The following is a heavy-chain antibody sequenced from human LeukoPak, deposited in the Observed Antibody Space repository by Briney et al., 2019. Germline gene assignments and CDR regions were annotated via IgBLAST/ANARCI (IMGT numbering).Heavy chain of an antibody. CDR1: GYTFTSYY. Sequence: GASVKVSCKASGYTFTSYYMHWVRQAPGQGLEWMGIINPSGGSTSYAQKFQGRLTMTRDTSTSTVHMELSSLRSEDTAVYYCARAPYYYYYMDVWGKGTTVTVSS. V-gene: IGHV1-46*01. CDR3: ARAPYYYYYMDV. J-gene: IGHJ6*03. CDR2: INPSGGST.